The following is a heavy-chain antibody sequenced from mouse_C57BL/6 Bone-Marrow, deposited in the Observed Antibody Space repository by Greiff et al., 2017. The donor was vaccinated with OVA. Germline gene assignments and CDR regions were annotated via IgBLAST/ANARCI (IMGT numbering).Heavy chain of an antibody. CDR2: ISSGGSYT. D-gene: IGHD2-2*01. CDR1: GFTFSSYG. V-gene: IGHV5-6*01. J-gene: IGHJ2*01. CDR3: ARQEGSSVVTTGFDY. Sequence: EVNVVESGGDLVKPGGSLKLSCAASGFTFSSYGMSWVRQTPDKRLEWVATISSGGSYTYYPDSVKGRFTISRDNAKNTLYLQMSSLKSEDTAMYYCARQEGSSVVTTGFDYWGQGTTLTVSS.